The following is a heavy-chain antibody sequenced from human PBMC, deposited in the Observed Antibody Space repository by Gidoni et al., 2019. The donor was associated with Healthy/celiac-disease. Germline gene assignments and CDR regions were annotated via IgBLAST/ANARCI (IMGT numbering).Heavy chain of an antibody. Sequence: QVQLVESGGGVVQPGRALRLSCAASGFTFSSYGMPWVRQAPGKGLEWVAVISYDGSNKYYADSVKGRFTISRDNSKNTLYLQMNSLRAEDTAVYYCAKGMWVQLWPDAFDYWGQGTLVTVSS. J-gene: IGHJ4*02. D-gene: IGHD5-18*01. CDR3: AKGMWVQLWPDAFDY. V-gene: IGHV3-30*18. CDR2: ISYDGSNK. CDR1: GFTFSSYG.